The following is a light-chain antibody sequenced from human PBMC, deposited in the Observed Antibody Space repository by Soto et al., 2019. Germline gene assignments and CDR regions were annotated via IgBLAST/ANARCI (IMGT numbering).Light chain of an antibody. J-gene: IGKJ1*01. Sequence: EIVLTQSPGTLSLSPGERATLSCRASQSVSSSYLAWYQQKPGQAPRLLIYGASSRATGIPDRFSGSGSGTDFTLTISRLEPEDFAVYYCQQYGSSPQWTFGQGTNVDI. CDR2: GAS. CDR3: QQYGSSPQWT. CDR1: QSVSSSY. V-gene: IGKV3-20*01.